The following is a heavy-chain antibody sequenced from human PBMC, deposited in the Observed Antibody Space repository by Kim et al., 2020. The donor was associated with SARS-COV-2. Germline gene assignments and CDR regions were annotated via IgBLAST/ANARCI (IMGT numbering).Heavy chain of an antibody. CDR3: ARGGYSSSWSIGEAFDF. CDR1: GFTFSDFA. D-gene: IGHD6-13*01. Sequence: GGSLRLSCAASGFTFSDFAFHWVRQAPGKGLEWVAVISDDANNKYDAESVKGRFTISRDNSKNTPYLQMNSLRAEDTAVYYCARGGYSSSWSIGEAFDFWGQGTMVTVSS. CDR2: ISDDANNK. J-gene: IGHJ3*01. V-gene: IGHV3-30*04.